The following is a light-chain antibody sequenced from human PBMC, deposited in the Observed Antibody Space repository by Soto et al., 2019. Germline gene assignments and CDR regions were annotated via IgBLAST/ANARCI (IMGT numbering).Light chain of an antibody. CDR2: TAS. V-gene: IGKV1-27*01. CDR1: QGVSNY. J-gene: IGKJ1*01. Sequence: DIQMTQSPSSLSASIGDRVTIPCRASQGVSNYLAWYQQKPGKVPKLLIYTASTLQSGVPSRFSGSGSGTDFTLTISSLQPEDVATYYCQNYNSAPQTFGQGTKVEIK. CDR3: QNYNSAPQT.